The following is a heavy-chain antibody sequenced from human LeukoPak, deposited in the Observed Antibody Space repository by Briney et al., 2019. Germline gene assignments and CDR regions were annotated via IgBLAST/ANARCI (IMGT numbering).Heavy chain of an antibody. V-gene: IGHV1-2*04. CDR3: ARAGSGWYVDY. D-gene: IGHD6-19*01. CDR2: INPNSGGT. J-gene: IGHJ4*02. Sequence: ASVKVSCKASGYTFTSYAMNWVRQAPGQGLEWMGWINPNSGGTNYAQKFQGWVTMTRDTSISTAYMELSRLRSDDTAVYYCARAGSGWYVDYWGQGTLVTVSS. CDR1: GYTFTSYA.